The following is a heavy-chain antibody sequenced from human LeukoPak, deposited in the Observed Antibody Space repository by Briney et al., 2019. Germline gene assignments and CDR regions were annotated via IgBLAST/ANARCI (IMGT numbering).Heavy chain of an antibody. J-gene: IGHJ3*02. CDR1: GFTFSRYD. CDR2: ISYDERNK. V-gene: IGHV3-30*04. CDR3: ARGTEYRPGIDI. Sequence: GGSLRLSCAASGFTFSRYDMHWVRQAPGKGLEWVAFISYDERNKYYADSVRGRFTISRDTSKNTLYLQMNSLRADDTAVFYCARGTEYRPGIDIWGQGTTVTVSS. D-gene: IGHD6-6*01.